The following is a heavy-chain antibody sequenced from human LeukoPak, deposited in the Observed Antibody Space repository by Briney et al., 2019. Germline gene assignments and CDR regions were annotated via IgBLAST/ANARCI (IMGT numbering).Heavy chain of an antibody. Sequence: SETLSLTCTVSSGSIRSSSYHWGWIRQPPGKGLEWIGSIFYSGTTYYNPSLKSRVTISIDTSKNQFSLKLRSVTAADTAVYYCARQAIFGVAIDYWGQGTLVTVSS. D-gene: IGHD3-3*01. CDR1: SGSIRSSSYH. CDR3: ARQAIFGVAIDY. V-gene: IGHV4-39*01. J-gene: IGHJ4*02. CDR2: IFYSGTT.